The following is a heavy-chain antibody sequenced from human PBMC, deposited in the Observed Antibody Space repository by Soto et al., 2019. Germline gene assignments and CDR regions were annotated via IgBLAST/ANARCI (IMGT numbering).Heavy chain of an antibody. V-gene: IGHV4-31*03. Sequence: QVQLQESGPGLVKPSQTLSLACTVSDGSVSRGGYYWSWLRQSPGKGLEWIGNIYYTGRTSYNPSLKSRVTISLETSRRQFSLRLASVNAADTALYYCAREGSCHYFDYWGQGALVTVSS. D-gene: IGHD1-26*01. CDR3: AREGSCHYFDY. CDR1: DGSVSRGGYY. J-gene: IGHJ4*02. CDR2: IYYTGRT.